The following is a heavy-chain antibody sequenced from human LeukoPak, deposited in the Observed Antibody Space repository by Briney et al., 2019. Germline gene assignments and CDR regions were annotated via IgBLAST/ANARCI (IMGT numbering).Heavy chain of an antibody. Sequence: PSETLSLTCAVYGGSFSGYYWSWIRQPPGKGLEWIGEINHSGSTNYNPSLKSRVTISVDTSKNQFSLKLSSVTAADTAVYYCARGALMALNYYYYGMDVWGQGTTVTVSS. CDR2: INHSGST. V-gene: IGHV4-34*01. J-gene: IGHJ6*02. CDR3: ARGALMALNYYYYGMDV. D-gene: IGHD2-8*01. CDR1: GGSFSGYY.